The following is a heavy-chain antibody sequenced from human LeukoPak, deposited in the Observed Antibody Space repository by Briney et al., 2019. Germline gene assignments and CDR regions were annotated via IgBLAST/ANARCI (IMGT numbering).Heavy chain of an antibody. CDR2: IYPGDSDT. Sequence: LGESLKISCKGSGYSFTSYWIAWVRQMPGKGLEWMGIIYPGDSDTRYSPSFQGQVTISADKSISTAYLQRSSLKASDTGMYYCARYPGYSYGYFAFDIWGQGTMVTVSS. D-gene: IGHD5-18*01. J-gene: IGHJ3*02. V-gene: IGHV5-51*01. CDR1: GYSFTSYW. CDR3: ARYPGYSYGYFAFDI.